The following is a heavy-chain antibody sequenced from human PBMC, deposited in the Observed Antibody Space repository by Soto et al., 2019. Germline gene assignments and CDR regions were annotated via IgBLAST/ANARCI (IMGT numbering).Heavy chain of an antibody. CDR2: ISGYNGDT. D-gene: IGHD4-17*01. Sequence: QVQLVQSGGEVKQPGASVKVSCKTSGYTFTSYGISWVRQAPGQGLEWMGWISGYNGDTKYVQKFQGRVTVTTDTSTNTAYMEVRSLSSEDTAVYYCARDWVGDLAYWGQGTLVTVSS. CDR3: ARDWVGDLAY. V-gene: IGHV1-18*01. CDR1: GYTFTSYG. J-gene: IGHJ4*02.